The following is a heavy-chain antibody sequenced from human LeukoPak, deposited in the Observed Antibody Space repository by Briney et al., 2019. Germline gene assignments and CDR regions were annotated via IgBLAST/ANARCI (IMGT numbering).Heavy chain of an antibody. Sequence: GASVKVSCKASGYTFTGYYMHWVRQAPGQGLEWMGWINPNSGGTNYAQKFQGRVTVTRDTSISTAYMELSRLRSDDTAVYYCAKTPTQWFGELLWFDYWGQGTLVTVSS. J-gene: IGHJ4*02. V-gene: IGHV1-2*02. D-gene: IGHD3-10*01. CDR3: AKTPTQWFGELLWFDY. CDR2: INPNSGGT. CDR1: GYTFTGYY.